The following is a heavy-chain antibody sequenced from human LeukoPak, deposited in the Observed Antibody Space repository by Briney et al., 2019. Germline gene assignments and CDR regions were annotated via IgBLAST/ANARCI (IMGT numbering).Heavy chain of an antibody. CDR1: GYTFTSHY. D-gene: IGHD6-19*01. J-gene: IGHJ4*02. CDR3: ALSRGSGWYGY. Sequence: ASVKVSCKASGYTFTSHYMHWVRQAPGQGLEWMGVINPSVGITNYAQKFQGRVTMTTDTSTSTAYMELRSLRSDDTAVYYCALSRGSGWYGYWGQGTLVTVSS. V-gene: IGHV1-46*01. CDR2: INPSVGIT.